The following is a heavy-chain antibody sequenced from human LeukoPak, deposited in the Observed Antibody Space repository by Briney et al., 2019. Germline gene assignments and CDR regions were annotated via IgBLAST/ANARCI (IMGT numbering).Heavy chain of an antibody. CDR1: GYTFVSFG. J-gene: IGHJ5*01. V-gene: IGHV1-18*01. Sequence: GASVKVSCKASGYTFVSFGISWVRQAPGQGLEWMGWVSANNGDTIYTEKFQDRVTMTTDTSTNTAYMEVRSLRSDDTAVYYCARDRSDWFDSWGQGTLVTVSS. CDR2: VSANNGDT. CDR3: ARDRSDWFDS.